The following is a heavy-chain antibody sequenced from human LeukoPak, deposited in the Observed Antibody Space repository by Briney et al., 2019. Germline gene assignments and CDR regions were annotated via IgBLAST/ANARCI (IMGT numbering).Heavy chain of an antibody. V-gene: IGHV4-59*01. CDR3: ASGSGPKGAFDI. D-gene: IGHD3-10*01. CDR2: IYYSGST. J-gene: IGHJ3*02. CDR1: GGSISSYY. Sequence: SETLSLTCTVSGGSISSYYWSWIRQPPGKGLEWIGYIYYSGSTNYNPSLKSRVTISVDTSKNQFSLKLSSVTAADTAVYYCASGSGPKGAFDIWGQGTKVTISS.